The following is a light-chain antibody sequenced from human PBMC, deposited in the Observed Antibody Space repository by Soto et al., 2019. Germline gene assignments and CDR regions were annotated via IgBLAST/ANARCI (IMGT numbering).Light chain of an antibody. CDR3: QQRSNWPPWT. CDR2: DAS. CDR1: QSVDTY. J-gene: IGKJ3*01. V-gene: IGKV3-11*01. Sequence: EVVLTQSPATLSLFPGERATLSCRASQSVDTYLAWYQQKPGQPPRLLIYDASNRATGIPARFSGSESGTDFTLTITALEPEDFAVYYCQQRSNWPPWTFGPGTKV.